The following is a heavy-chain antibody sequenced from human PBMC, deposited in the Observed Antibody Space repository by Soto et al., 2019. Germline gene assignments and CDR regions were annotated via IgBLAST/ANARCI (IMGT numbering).Heavy chain of an antibody. V-gene: IGHV4-59*01. CDR2: LYFNGTT. D-gene: IGHD6-19*01. J-gene: IGHJ4*02. Sequence: QEQLQESGPGLVKPSETLSLTCTVTGVSITTYYWSWIRQPPGKRLEWLGYLYFNGTTAYNPSLTSRVTISVDTSKKQSSLNLGSVTTADTAVYYCVSAGGGWSLDSWGQGPLVTVSS. CDR3: VSAGGGWSLDS. CDR1: GVSITTYY.